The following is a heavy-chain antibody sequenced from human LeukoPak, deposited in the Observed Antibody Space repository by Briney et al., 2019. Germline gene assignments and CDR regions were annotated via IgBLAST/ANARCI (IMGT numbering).Heavy chain of an antibody. D-gene: IGHD6-19*01. Sequence: PGGSLRLSCAASGFTFSAYGVHWVRQPPGRGLEWVAIIWHDGTNKYYADSVKGRFTISRDNSKNTLYLQMNSLRVEDTAVYYCARDFSSGWVDYWGQGTLVTVSS. CDR3: ARDFSSGWVDY. CDR1: GFTFSAYG. CDR2: IWHDGTNK. V-gene: IGHV3-33*01. J-gene: IGHJ4*02.